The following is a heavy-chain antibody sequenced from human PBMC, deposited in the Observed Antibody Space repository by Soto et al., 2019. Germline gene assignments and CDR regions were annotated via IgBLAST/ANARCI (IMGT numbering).Heavy chain of an antibody. CDR2: ISATGGGT. CDR1: GFKFSNYA. J-gene: IGHJ4*02. D-gene: IGHD3-16*01. V-gene: IGHV3-23*01. Sequence: GGSLRLSCAASGFKFSNYAMSWVRQAPGKGLEWVSLISATGGGTYYADSVKGRFTISRDNSHNTLYLQVHSLTAEDTAVYYCAKDRRAGGNSAFYFDFWGQGAQVT. CDR3: AKDRRAGGNSAFYFDF.